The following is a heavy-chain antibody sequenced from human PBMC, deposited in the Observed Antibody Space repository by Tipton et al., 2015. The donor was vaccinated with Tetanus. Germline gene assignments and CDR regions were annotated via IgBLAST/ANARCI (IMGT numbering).Heavy chain of an antibody. D-gene: IGHD3-22*01. J-gene: IGHJ4*02. CDR1: GGTFSSYA. V-gene: IGHV1-69*06. Sequence: QSGAEVKKPGSSVKVSCKASGGTFSSYAISWVRQAPGQGLEWMGGIIPIFGTANYAQKFQGRVTITADKSTSTAYMELSSLRSEDTAVYYCVLGSSYYYDSSAPQGYFDYWGQGTLVTVSS. CDR3: VLGSSYYYDSSAPQGYFDY. CDR2: IIPIFGTA.